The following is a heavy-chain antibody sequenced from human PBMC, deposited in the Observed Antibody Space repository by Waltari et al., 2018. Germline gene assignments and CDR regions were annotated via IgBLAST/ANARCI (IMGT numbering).Heavy chain of an antibody. J-gene: IGHJ3*02. D-gene: IGHD3-22*01. CDR1: GYTFTDYY. CDR2: VDPEDGET. V-gene: IGHV1-69-2*01. CDR3: ATDRLNYYDSSGYAFDI. Sequence: EVQLVQSGAEVKKPGATVKISCKASGYTFTDYYMHWVQQAPGKGLEWMGRVDPEDGETIYAEKFQGRVTITADTSTDTAYMELSSLRSEDTAVYYCATDRLNYYDSSGYAFDIWGQGTMVTVSS.